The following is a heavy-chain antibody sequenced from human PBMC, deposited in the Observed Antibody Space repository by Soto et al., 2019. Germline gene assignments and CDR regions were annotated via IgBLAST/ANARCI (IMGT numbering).Heavy chain of an antibody. Sequence: GGSLRLSCAASGFTFSSYWMHWVRQAPGKGLVWVSRINSDGSSTSYADSVKGRFTISRDNAKNTLYLQMNSLRAEDTAVYYCAREYSSSAYYYYGMDVWGQGTTVTVSS. CDR2: INSDGSST. J-gene: IGHJ6*02. CDR3: AREYSSSAYYYYGMDV. V-gene: IGHV3-74*01. D-gene: IGHD6-6*01. CDR1: GFTFSSYW.